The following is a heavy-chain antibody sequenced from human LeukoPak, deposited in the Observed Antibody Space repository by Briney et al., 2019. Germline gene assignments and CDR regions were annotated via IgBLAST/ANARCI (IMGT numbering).Heavy chain of an antibody. J-gene: IGHJ4*02. CDR1: GGSISSSSYY. D-gene: IGHD5-18*01. V-gene: IGHV4-39*07. CDR3: AREGRGYSYGRAPGG. Sequence: SETLSLTCTVSGGSISSSSYYWGWIRQPPGKGLEWIGSIYYSGSTYYNPSLKSRVTISVDTSKNQFSRKLSSVTAADTAVYYCAREGRGYSYGRAPGGWGQGTLVTVSS. CDR2: IYYSGST.